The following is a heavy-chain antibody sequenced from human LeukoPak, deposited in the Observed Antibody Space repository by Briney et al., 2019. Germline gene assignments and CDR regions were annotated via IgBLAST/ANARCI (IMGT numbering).Heavy chain of an antibody. CDR2: ISGSGGST. CDR1: GFTFSSYA. D-gene: IGHD3-9*01. CDR3: AKDLEYDILTGYSGWFDP. J-gene: IGHJ5*02. V-gene: IGHV3-23*01. Sequence: PGGSLRLSCAASGFTFSSYAMSWVRQAPGKGLEWVSAISGSGGSTYYADSVKGRFTISRDNSKNTLYLQMNSLRAEDTAVYYCAKDLEYDILTGYSGWFDPWGQGTLVTVSS.